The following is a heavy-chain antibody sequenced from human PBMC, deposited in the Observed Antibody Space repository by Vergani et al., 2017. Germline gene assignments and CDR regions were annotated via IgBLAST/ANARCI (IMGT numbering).Heavy chain of an antibody. Sequence: EVQLVESGGGLVQPGGSLRLSCAASGFTFSSYEMNWVRQAPGKGLEWVSAISGSGGSTYYADSVKGRFTISRDNSKNTLYLQMNSLRAEDTAVYYCAKYDYGSGSYYRGYYYYGMDVWGQGTTVTVSS. CDR3: AKYDYGSGSYYRGYYYYGMDV. D-gene: IGHD3-10*01. CDR1: GFTFSSYE. CDR2: ISGSGGST. V-gene: IGHV3-23*04. J-gene: IGHJ6*02.